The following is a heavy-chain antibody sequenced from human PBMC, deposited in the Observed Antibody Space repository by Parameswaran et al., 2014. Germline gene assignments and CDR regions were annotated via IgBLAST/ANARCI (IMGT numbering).Heavy chain of an antibody. V-gene: IGHV4-4*07. D-gene: IGHD6-13*01. J-gene: IGHJ5*02. Sequence: RWIRQPPGKGLEWIGRIYTSGSTNYNPSLKSRVTMSVDTSKNQFSLKLSSVTAADTAVYYCARDLGPRGSSSWDNWFDPWGQGTLVTVSS. CDR2: IYTSGST. CDR3: ARDLGPRGSSSWDNWFDP.